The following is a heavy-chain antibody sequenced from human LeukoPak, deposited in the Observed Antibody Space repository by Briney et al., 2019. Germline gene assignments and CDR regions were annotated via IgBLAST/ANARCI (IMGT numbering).Heavy chain of an antibody. V-gene: IGHV3-7*01. CDR2: IRQDGSEK. D-gene: IGHD3-16*01. Sequence: LPGGSLRLSCAASGFIFANYWMSWVRQAPGKGLEWVANIRQDGSEKFYVDSVKGRFTISRDNDKSSLYLQMNSLRGEDTAVYFCARVGGSWGLILWGQGTLVTVSS. CDR3: ARVGGSWGLIL. J-gene: IGHJ4*02. CDR1: GFIFANYW.